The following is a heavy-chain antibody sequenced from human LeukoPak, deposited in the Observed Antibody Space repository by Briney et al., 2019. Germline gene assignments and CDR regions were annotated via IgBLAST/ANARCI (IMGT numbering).Heavy chain of an antibody. Sequence: GGSLRLSCAASGFTFRTYAMHWVRQAPGKGLEWVGRIKSKRFGGTTDYAAPVKGRFTISRDDSDNTLYLQMNSLNTEDTGVYYCITGFNWGQGTLVTVSS. CDR3: ITGFN. J-gene: IGHJ4*02. CDR2: IKSKRFGGTT. V-gene: IGHV3-15*01. CDR1: GFTFRTYA.